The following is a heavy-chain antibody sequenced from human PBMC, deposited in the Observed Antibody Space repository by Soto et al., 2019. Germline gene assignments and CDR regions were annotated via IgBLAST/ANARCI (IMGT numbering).Heavy chain of an antibody. V-gene: IGHV5-51*01. CDR2: IDPNDSDT. D-gene: IGHD4-17*01. J-gene: IGHJ3*02. Sequence: GESLKISCQGSGYSFTNYWIGWVRQMPGKGLEWMGIIDPNDSDTRRSPSFQGRVTISADKSISTAYLHWSSLQASDSAIYYCARTPDYGDYHDAFEIWGQGTMVTVSS. CDR1: GYSFTNYW. CDR3: ARTPDYGDYHDAFEI.